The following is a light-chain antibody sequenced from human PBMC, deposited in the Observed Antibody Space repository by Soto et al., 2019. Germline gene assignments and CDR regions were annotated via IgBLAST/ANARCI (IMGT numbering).Light chain of an antibody. V-gene: IGKV3-11*01. J-gene: IGKJ3*01. CDR3: HQRSNRPPFT. Sequence: EIVLTQSPATLSLSPGESATLSCRASQSVGTSLAWYQQKPGQAPKVLIYDASNRATGVPDRFRGSGSGTDFNPTLSNLHPDDFAVYYCHQRSNRPPFTFGPETNVD. CDR2: DAS. CDR1: QSVGTS.